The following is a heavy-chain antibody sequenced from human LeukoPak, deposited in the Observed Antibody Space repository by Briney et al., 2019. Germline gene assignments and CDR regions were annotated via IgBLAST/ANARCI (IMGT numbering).Heavy chain of an antibody. CDR1: GYSISSGYY. D-gene: IGHD3-10*01. J-gene: IGHJ5*02. CDR3: ARDYYGSGSYYSRNRFDP. Sequence: PSETLSLTCTVSGYSISSGYYWGWIRQPPGKGLEWIGSIYHSGSTYYNPSLKSRVTISVDTSKNQFSLKLSSVTAADTAVYYCARDYYGSGSYYSRNRFDPWGQGTLVTVSS. CDR2: IYHSGST. V-gene: IGHV4-38-2*02.